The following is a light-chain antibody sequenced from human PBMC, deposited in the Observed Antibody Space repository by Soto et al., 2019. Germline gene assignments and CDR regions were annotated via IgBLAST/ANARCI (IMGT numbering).Light chain of an antibody. V-gene: IGKV3-20*01. CDR2: GAS. Sequence: EIVMTQSPATLSVSPGERATLSCRASQSVSSDLAWYHQKPGQAPRLLIYGASSRATGIPDRFSGSGSGTDFTLTISRLEPEDFAVYYCQQYGRSITFGQGTRREIK. CDR3: QQYGRSIT. CDR1: QSVSSD. J-gene: IGKJ5*01.